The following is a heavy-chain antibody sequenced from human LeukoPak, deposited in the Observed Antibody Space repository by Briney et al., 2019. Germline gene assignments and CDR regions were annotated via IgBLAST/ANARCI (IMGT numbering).Heavy chain of an antibody. J-gene: IGHJ4*02. D-gene: IGHD5-24*01. Sequence: ASVKVSCKASGYTFTSYYMHWVRQAPGQGLEWMGIINPSGGSTSYAQKFQGSVTMTRDTSTSTVYMELSSLRSEDTAVYYCARDPILSRMATIPYFDYWGQGTLVTVSS. CDR3: ARDPILSRMATIPYFDY. CDR2: INPSGGST. CDR1: GYTFTSYY. V-gene: IGHV1-46*01.